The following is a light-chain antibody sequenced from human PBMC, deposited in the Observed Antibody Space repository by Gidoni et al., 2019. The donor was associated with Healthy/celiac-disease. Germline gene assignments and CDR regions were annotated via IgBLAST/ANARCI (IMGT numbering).Light chain of an antibody. J-gene: IGLJ2*01. V-gene: IGLV1-44*01. CDR2: SNN. Sequence: QSVLIQPPSASGIPGQRVTISCSGSSSNIGSNTVNWYQQLPGTAPKLLIYSNNQRPSGVPDRFSGSKSGTSASLAISGLQSEDEADYYCAAWDDSLNGVVFGGGTKLTVL. CDR1: SSNIGSNT. CDR3: AAWDDSLNGVV.